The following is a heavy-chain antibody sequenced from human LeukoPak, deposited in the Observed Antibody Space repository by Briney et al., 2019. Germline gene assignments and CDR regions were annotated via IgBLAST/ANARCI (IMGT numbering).Heavy chain of an antibody. CDR1: GGTFSSYA. V-gene: IGHV1-69*05. CDR2: IIPIFGTA. J-gene: IGHJ3*02. Sequence: ASVKVSCKASGGTFSSYAISWVRQAPGQGLEWMGGIIPIFGTANYAQKFQGRVTITTDESTSTAYMELSSLRSVYTAVYYCARGDFWSGYYRAGDAFDIWGQGTMVTVSS. CDR3: ARGDFWSGYYRAGDAFDI. D-gene: IGHD3-3*01.